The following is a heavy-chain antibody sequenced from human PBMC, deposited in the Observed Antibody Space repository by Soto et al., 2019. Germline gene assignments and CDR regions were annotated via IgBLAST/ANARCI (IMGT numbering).Heavy chain of an antibody. D-gene: IGHD3-22*01. CDR2: IIPIFGTA. CDR3: ARDLGYYDSSGLFDY. CDR1: GGTFSSYA. V-gene: IGHV1-69*13. J-gene: IGHJ4*02. Sequence: GASVKVSYKASGGTFSSYAISWVRQAPGQGLEWMGGIIPIFGTANYAQKFQGRVTITADESTSTAYMELSSLRSEDTAVYYCARDLGYYDSSGLFDYWGQGTLVTVSS.